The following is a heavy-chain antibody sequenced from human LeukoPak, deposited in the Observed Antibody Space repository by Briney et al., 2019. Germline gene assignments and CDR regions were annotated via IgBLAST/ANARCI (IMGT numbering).Heavy chain of an antibody. CDR2: ISSDGSST. CDR1: GLTFSNSW. D-gene: IGHD3-9*01. V-gene: IGHV3-74*01. J-gene: IGHJ4*02. CDR3: GTQFRYLVGD. Sequence: GGSLRLSCAASGLTFSNSWMHWVRQAPGKGLVWVSRISSDGSSTRYADSVRGRFTISRDNAKNTLYLQMNSLGAEDTAVYYCGTQFRYLVGDWGQGTLVTVSS.